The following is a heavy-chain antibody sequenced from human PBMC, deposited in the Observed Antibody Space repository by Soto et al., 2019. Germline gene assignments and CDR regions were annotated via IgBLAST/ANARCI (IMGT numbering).Heavy chain of an antibody. Sequence: SGGSLRLSCVASGSTFSSDVMSWVRQAPGKGLEWVSGISGGTTYYADSVQGRFTISRDDFKNTLFLQMNSLRAEGTAVYYCAKDYIVVVPAPMSYYYMDVWGKGTTVTVSS. V-gene: IGHV3-23*01. CDR1: GSTFSSDV. J-gene: IGHJ6*03. D-gene: IGHD2-2*01. CDR3: AKDYIVVVPAPMSYYYMDV. CDR2: ISGGTT.